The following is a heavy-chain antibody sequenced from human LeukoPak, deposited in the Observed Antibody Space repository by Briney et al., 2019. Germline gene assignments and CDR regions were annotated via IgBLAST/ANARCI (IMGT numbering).Heavy chain of an antibody. CDR3: ARDRTAPTRDEYYYYGMDV. CDR2: ISGSGGST. CDR1: GFTFSSYA. Sequence: GGSLRLSCAASGFTFSSYAMSWVRQAPGKGLEWVSAISGSGGSTYYADSVKGRFTISRDNSKNTLYLQMNSLRAEDTAVYYCARDRTAPTRDEYYYYGMDVWGQGTTVTVSS. D-gene: IGHD2-21*02. V-gene: IGHV3-23*01. J-gene: IGHJ6*02.